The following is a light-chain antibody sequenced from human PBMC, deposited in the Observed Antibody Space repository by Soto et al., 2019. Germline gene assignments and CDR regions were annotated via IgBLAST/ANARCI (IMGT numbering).Light chain of an antibody. CDR1: QSVRSN. CDR3: QQYDNWPPAT. CDR2: GAS. Sequence: EIVMTQSPATLSVSPGERATLSCRASQSVRSNLAWYQQKPGQSPRLLIYGASTRATDIPARFSGSGSGTEFTLTISSLQSEDFAIYYCQQYDNWPPATFGGGTKVEIK. J-gene: IGKJ4*01. V-gene: IGKV3-15*01.